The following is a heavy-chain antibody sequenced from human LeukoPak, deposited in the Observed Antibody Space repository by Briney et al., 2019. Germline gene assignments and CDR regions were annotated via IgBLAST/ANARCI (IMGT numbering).Heavy chain of an antibody. D-gene: IGHD5-24*01. J-gene: IGHJ3*02. V-gene: IGHV1-2*02. CDR1: GYTFTGYY. CDR3: ARDSSRGMATITGAFDI. Sequence: ASVKVSCKASGYTFTGYYMHWVRQAPGQGLEWMGWINPNSGGTNYAQKFQGRVTMTRDTSISTAYMELSRLRSDDTAVYYCARDSSRGMATITGAFDIWGQGTMVTVSS. CDR2: INPNSGGT.